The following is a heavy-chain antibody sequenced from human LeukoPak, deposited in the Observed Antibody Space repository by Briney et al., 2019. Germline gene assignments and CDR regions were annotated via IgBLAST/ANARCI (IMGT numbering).Heavy chain of an antibody. J-gene: IGHJ4*02. CDR1: GFTFDDYA. CDR2: ISWNSGSI. V-gene: IGHV3-9*01. Sequence: AGGSLRLSCAASGFTFDDYAMHWVRQAPGKGLEWVSGISWNSGSIGYADSVKGRFTISRDNAKNSLYLQMNSLRAEDTALYYCAKDGEQQLEHLDYWGQGTLVTVSS. D-gene: IGHD6-13*01. CDR3: AKDGEQQLEHLDY.